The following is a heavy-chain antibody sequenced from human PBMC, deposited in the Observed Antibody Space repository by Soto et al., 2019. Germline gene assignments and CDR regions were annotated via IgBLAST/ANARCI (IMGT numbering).Heavy chain of an antibody. CDR3: ARPKLGSNWYCDL. J-gene: IGHJ2*01. Sequence: QVQLQESGPGLVKPSETMSLTCTVSGGSISNYYWTWFRQPPGKGLEWIGYIYYTGSTNYNPSLKSRVNISLDPSKDQFSLNLSSVTAADTAVYYCARPKLGSNWYCDLWGRGTLGTVSS. CDR2: IYYTGST. D-gene: IGHD7-27*01. CDR1: GGSISNYY. V-gene: IGHV4-59*01.